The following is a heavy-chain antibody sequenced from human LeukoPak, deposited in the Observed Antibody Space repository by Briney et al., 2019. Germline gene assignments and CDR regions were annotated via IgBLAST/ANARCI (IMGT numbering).Heavy chain of an antibody. CDR1: GFTFRSYW. CDR3: VSEGYTYGLAFDY. CDR2: INGDGTTT. D-gene: IGHD5-18*01. V-gene: IGHV3-74*01. Sequence: PGGSLRLSCAASGFTFRSYWMHWVRQAPGMGLVWLSRINGDGTTTSYADSVKGRFTISRDIAKNTLYLQMNSLRAEDTAVYYCVSEGYTYGLAFDYWGQGTLVTVSS. J-gene: IGHJ4*02.